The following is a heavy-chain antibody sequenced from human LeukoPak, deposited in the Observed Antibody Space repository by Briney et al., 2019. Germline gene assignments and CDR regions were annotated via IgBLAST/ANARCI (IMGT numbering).Heavy chain of an antibody. Sequence: GGSLRLSCAASGFTFSSYSMNWVRQAPGKGLEWVSSISSSSSYIYYADSVKGRFTISRDNAKNSLYLQMNSLRAEDTAVYYCARDPQRLAFDYWGQGPRSPSPQ. V-gene: IGHV3-21*01. CDR2: ISSSSSYI. CDR3: ARDPQRLAFDY. CDR1: GFTFSSYS. J-gene: IGHJ4*02. D-gene: IGHD5-24*01.